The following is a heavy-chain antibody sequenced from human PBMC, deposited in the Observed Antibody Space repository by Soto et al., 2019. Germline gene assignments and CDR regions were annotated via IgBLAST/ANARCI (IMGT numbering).Heavy chain of an antibody. CDR1: GGSISSGGYY. CDR3: ARGIVVVPAALHP. Sequence: KTSETLSLTCTVSGGSISSGGYYWSWIRQHPGKGLEWIGYIYYSGSTYYNPSLKSRVTISVDTSKNQFSLKLSSVTAADTAVYYCARGIVVVPAALHPWGQGTLVTVSS. J-gene: IGHJ5*02. D-gene: IGHD2-2*01. CDR2: IYYSGST. V-gene: IGHV4-31*03.